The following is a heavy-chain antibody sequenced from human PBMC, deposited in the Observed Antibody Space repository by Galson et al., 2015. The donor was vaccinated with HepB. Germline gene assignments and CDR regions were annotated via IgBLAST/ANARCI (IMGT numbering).Heavy chain of an antibody. D-gene: IGHD3-9*01. CDR1: GGSISSGGYY. Sequence: TLSLTCTVSGGSISSGGYYWSWIRQHPGKGLEWIGYIYYSGSTYYNPSLKSRVTISVDTSKNQFSLKLSSVTAADTAVYYCARFSRYDILTGYPKPTPVDAFDIWGQGTMVTVSS. J-gene: IGHJ3*02. V-gene: IGHV4-31*03. CDR2: IYYSGST. CDR3: ARFSRYDILTGYPKPTPVDAFDI.